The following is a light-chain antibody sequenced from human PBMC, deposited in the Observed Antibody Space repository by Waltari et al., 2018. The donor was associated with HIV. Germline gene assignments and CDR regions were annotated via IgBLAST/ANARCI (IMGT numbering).Light chain of an antibody. J-gene: IGKJ1*01. V-gene: IGKV1-39*01. CDR1: QSISSY. CDR3: QQSYSTPWT. Sequence: EIQMTKSPSSLSASGGDRVTITCRASQSISSYLNWYQQKPGKAPKLLIYAASSLQSGVPSRFSGSGSGTDFTLTISSLQPEDFATYYCQQSYSTPWTFGQGTKVEIK. CDR2: AAS.